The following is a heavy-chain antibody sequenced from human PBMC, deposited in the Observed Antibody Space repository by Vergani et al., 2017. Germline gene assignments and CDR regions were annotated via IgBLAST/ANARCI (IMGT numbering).Heavy chain of an antibody. J-gene: IGHJ4*02. V-gene: IGHV5-51*01. D-gene: IGHD1-1*01. CDR3: ARHTTYSDS. CDR1: EYSFGHYW. CDR2: IYPADSDT. Sequence: EVALVQSGPEMRKPGESLKISCKCSEYSFGHYWIGWVRQMPGKGLEWMGIIYPADSDTRYSPSIQGQVTTSAYKSISTAFLQWDSLKASDTALYYCARHTTYSDSWGQGTLVTVSS.